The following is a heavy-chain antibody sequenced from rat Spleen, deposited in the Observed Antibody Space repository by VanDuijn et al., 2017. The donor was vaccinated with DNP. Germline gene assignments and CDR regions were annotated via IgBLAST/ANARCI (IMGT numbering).Heavy chain of an antibody. CDR2: IWAGGST. CDR1: GFSLTSTG. V-gene: IGHV2-72*01. CDR3: ARWGDY. J-gene: IGHJ2*01. Sequence: QVQLEESGPGLMQPSETLSLTCVVSGFSLTSTGIGWVRQPPGKGLVWMGTIWAGGSTNYNSALKSRLSITRDTSKSQVFLKMNSLQTEDTAMYFCARWGDYWGQGVMVTVSS.